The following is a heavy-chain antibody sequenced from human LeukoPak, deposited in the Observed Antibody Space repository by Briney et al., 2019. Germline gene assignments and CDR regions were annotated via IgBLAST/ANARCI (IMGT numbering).Heavy chain of an antibody. J-gene: IGHJ6*02. CDR3: ARGLSRWSTPTSSYYYRMDV. V-gene: IGHV1-69*13. CDR2: IIPIFNTI. Sequence: GASVRASCKASGGTLSTYSISWVRQAPGQGLEWMGGIIPIFNTINYAQRFQGRVTLTADESTNTAYMELSSLRSEDTAVYYCARGLSRWSTPTSSYYYRMDVWGQGTTVAVSS. D-gene: IGHD4-23*01. CDR1: GGTLSTYS.